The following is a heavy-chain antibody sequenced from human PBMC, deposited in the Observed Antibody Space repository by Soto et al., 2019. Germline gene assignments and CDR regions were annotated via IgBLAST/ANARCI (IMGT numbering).Heavy chain of an antibody. CDR3: ARESVATITTLNYYGIHG. Sequence: GGSLRLSCAASGFTFSSYAMHWVRQAPGKGLEWVAVISYDGSNKYYADSVKGRFTISRDNSKNTLYVQMNSLRAEDTAVYYCARESVATITTLNYYGIHGWGPGTT. CDR2: ISYDGSNK. V-gene: IGHV3-30-3*01. J-gene: IGHJ6*02. CDR1: GFTFSSYA. D-gene: IGHD5-12*01.